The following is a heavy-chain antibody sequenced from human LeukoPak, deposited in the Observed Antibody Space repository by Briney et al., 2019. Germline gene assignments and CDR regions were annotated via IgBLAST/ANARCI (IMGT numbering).Heavy chain of an antibody. CDR1: GGSISSSSYY. CDR2: IYTSGST. Sequence: PSETLSLTCTVSGGSISSSSYYWGWIRQPPGKGLEWIGRIYTSGSTNYNPSLKSRVTMSVDTSKNQFSLKLSSVTAADTAVYYCARERSGGHHLDSMSFDYWGQGTLVTVSS. J-gene: IGHJ4*02. V-gene: IGHV4-39*07. D-gene: IGHD3-3*01. CDR3: ARERSGGHHLDSMSFDY.